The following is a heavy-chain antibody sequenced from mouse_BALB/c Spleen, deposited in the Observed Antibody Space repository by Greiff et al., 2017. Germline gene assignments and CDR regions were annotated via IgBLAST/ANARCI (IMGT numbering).Heavy chain of an antibody. CDR1: GYTFTSYW. Sequence: VQLQQSGAELAKPGASVKMSCKASGYTFTSYWMHWVKQRPGQGLEWIGYINPSTGYTEYNQKFKGKATLTADKSSSTAYMQLSSLTSEDSAVYYCARRDYWGQGTTLTVSS. V-gene: IGHV1-7*01. CDR3: ARRDY. J-gene: IGHJ2*01. CDR2: INPSTGYT.